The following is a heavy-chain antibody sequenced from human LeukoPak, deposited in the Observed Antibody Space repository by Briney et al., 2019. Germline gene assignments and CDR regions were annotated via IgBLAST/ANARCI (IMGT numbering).Heavy chain of an antibody. Sequence: GGSLRLSCAASGFTFSSYAMHWVRQAPGKGLEWVAVISYDGSNKHYADSVKGRFTISRDNAKNTLFLQMSSLRAEDTAVYYCARVGFGYGGLDVWGQGTTVTVSS. J-gene: IGHJ6*02. CDR1: GFTFSSYA. CDR3: ARVGFGYGGLDV. V-gene: IGHV3-30-3*01. D-gene: IGHD3-10*01. CDR2: ISYDGSNK.